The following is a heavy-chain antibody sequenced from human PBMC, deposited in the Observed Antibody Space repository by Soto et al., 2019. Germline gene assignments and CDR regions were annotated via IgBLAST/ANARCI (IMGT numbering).Heavy chain of an antibody. J-gene: IGHJ6*02. Sequence: SVKVSCKVSGGTFSSHAISWVRQAPGQGLEWMGGIIPFFKATSFAQKFQGRVTITADDSTSTAYMDLYSLGSEDTAVYYCARDVPLNYYDGTFSYYAMDVWGQGTTVTVS. CDR1: GGTFSSHA. CDR2: IIPFFKAT. D-gene: IGHD3-16*01. V-gene: IGHV1-69*13. CDR3: ARDVPLNYYDGTFSYYAMDV.